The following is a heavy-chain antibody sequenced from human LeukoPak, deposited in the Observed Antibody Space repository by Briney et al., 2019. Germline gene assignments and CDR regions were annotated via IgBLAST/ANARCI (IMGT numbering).Heavy chain of an antibody. J-gene: IGHJ4*02. CDR1: GFTFSSYE. Sequence: GGSLRLSCAASGFTFSSYEMNWVRQAPGKGLEWVSYISSSGSTIYYADSVKGRFTISRDNAENSLYLQMNSLRAEDTAVYYCARDAYQVAGSTLNDYWGQGTLVTVSS. D-gene: IGHD3-16*01. CDR2: ISSSGSTI. V-gene: IGHV3-48*03. CDR3: ARDAYQVAGSTLNDY.